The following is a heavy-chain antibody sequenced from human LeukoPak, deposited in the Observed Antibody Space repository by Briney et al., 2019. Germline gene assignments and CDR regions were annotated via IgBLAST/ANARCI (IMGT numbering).Heavy chain of an antibody. CDR3: ARDGATAGQFDY. V-gene: IGHV1-18*04. CDR2: NSGYNGNT. Sequence: GASVRISCKTSGYNFYNYAVTWVRQAPGQGLEWMGWNSGYNGNTDYAQKFQGRVTMTADASTTTFYVELRNLTSDDTAVYYCARDGATAGQFDYWGQGTLVTVPS. D-gene: IGHD6-13*01. CDR1: GYNFYNYA. J-gene: IGHJ4*02.